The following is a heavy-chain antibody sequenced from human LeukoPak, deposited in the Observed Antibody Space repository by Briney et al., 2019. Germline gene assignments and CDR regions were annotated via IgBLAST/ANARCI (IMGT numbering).Heavy chain of an antibody. CDR3: ARRGAWELHDAFDI. Sequence: SETLSLICTVSGGSISSSSYYWGWIRQPPGKGLEWIGSIYYSGSTYYNPSLKSRVTISVDTSKNQFSLKLSSVTAADTAVYYCARRGAWELHDAFDIWGQGTMVTVSS. CDR2: IYYSGST. J-gene: IGHJ3*02. D-gene: IGHD1-26*01. CDR1: GGSISSSSYY. V-gene: IGHV4-39*01.